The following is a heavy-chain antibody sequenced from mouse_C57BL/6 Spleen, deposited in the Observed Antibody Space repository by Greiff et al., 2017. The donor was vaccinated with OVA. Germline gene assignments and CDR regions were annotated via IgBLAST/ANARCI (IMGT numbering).Heavy chain of an antibody. Sequence: VQLQQSGAELVRPGASVTLSCKASGYTFTDYEMHWVKQTPVHGLEWIGAIDPETGGTAYNQKFKGKAILTADKSSSTAYMELRSLTSEDSAVYFCARSSYYYGSRYWYFDVWGTGTTVTVSS. CDR1: GYTFTDYE. V-gene: IGHV1-15*01. CDR3: ARSSYYYGSRYWYFDV. D-gene: IGHD1-1*01. CDR2: IDPETGGT. J-gene: IGHJ1*03.